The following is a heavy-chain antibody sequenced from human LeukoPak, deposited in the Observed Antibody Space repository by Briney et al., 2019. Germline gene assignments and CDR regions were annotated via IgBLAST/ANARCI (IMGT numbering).Heavy chain of an antibody. CDR1: GDSVSSNSAA. Sequence: SQTLSLTCAISGDSVSSNSAAWNWIRQSPSRGLEWLVRTYYRSKWYNDYAVSVKSRITINPDTSKNQFSLQLNSVTPEDTAVYFCARDRSSGYVFGNYYYYMDVWGKGTTVTVSS. V-gene: IGHV6-1*01. CDR3: ARDRSSGYVFGNYYYYMDV. D-gene: IGHD5-12*01. J-gene: IGHJ6*03. CDR2: TYYRSKWYN.